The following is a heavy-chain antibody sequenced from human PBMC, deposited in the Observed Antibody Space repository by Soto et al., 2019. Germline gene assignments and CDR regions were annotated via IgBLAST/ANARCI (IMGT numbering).Heavy chain of an antibody. D-gene: IGHD2-15*01. V-gene: IGHV6-1*01. CDR3: ARRKYSGFHX. CDR2: TYYRSKWYN. CDR1: GDSFSSNGVA. J-gene: IGHJ3*01. Sequence: SQSLSLNCAISGDSFSSNGVAWNWIRQSPSRGLECLGSTYYRSKWYNDYAVSLKSRITVNPDTSKNQFSLKLSSVTPEDTAVYYCARRKYSGFHXWGQGTMLTVS.